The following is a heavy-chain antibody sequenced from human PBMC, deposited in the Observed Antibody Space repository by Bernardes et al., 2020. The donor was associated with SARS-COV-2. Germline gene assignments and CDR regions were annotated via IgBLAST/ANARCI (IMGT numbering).Heavy chain of an antibody. V-gene: IGHV1-46*01. CDR2: INPSGGST. D-gene: IGHD3-22*01. CDR3: ARCSRYYYDSSGYLHPEGFDY. CDR1: GYTFTSYY. Sequence: ASVKVSCKASGYTFTSYYMHWVRQAPGQGLEWMGIINPSGGSTSYAQKFQGRVTMTRDTSTSTVYMELSSLRSEDTAVYYCARCSRYYYDSSGYLHPEGFDYWGQGTLVTVSS. J-gene: IGHJ4*02.